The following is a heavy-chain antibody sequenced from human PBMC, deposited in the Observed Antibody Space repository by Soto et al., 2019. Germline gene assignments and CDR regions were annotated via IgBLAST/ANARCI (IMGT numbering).Heavy chain of an antibody. V-gene: IGHV1-69*01. CDR1: GGTFSSYA. J-gene: IGHJ3*02. CDR3: AREPTVTKRGAFDI. Sequence: QVQLVQSGAEVKKPGSSVKVSCKASGGTFSSYAISWVRQAPGQGLEWMGGIIPIFGTANYAQKFQGRVTITADESTSPAYMELSSLRSEDTAVYYCAREPTVTKRGAFDIWGQGTMVTVSS. D-gene: IGHD4-17*01. CDR2: IIPIFGTA.